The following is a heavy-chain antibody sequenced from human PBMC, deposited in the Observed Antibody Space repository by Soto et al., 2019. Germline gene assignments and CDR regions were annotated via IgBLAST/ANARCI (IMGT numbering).Heavy chain of an antibody. CDR3: ARAGGKPYYYDSSGYSNWFDP. CDR1: GGSISSGGYY. D-gene: IGHD3-22*01. Sequence: QVQLQESGPGLVKPSQTLSLTCTVSGGSISSGGYYWSWIRQHPGKGLEWIGYIYYSGSTYYNPSRKSRGTIAVDTSKNQCSLKLSSVTAADTAVYYCARAGGKPYYYDSSGYSNWFDPWGQGTLVTVSS. J-gene: IGHJ5*02. CDR2: IYYSGST. V-gene: IGHV4-31*03.